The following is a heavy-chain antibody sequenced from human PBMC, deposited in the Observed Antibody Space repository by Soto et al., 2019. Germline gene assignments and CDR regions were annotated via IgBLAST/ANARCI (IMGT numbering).Heavy chain of an antibody. D-gene: IGHD6-19*01. V-gene: IGHV3-48*02. Sequence: GFPSLSCAASGFTFSRYSMNCVRPDPGKGLEWVSYISSSSSTIYYADSVKGRFTISRDNAKNSLYLQMNSLRDEDTAVYYCARARQYSSGWVNWFDPWGQGTLVNVSA. J-gene: IGHJ5*02. CDR1: GFTFSRYS. CDR2: ISSSSSTI. CDR3: ARARQYSSGWVNWFDP.